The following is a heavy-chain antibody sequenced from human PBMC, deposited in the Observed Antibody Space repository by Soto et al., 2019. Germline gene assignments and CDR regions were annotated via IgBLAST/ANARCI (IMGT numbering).Heavy chain of an antibody. D-gene: IGHD2-15*01. CDR2: IIPIFGTA. CDR3: ARDSIVVVVAATHYYYYGMDV. Sequence: GASVKVSCKASGGTFSSYAISWVRQAPGQGLEWMGGIIPIFGTANYAQKFQGRVTITADESTSTAYMELSSLRSEDTAVYYCARDSIVVVVAATHYYYYGMDVWGQGTTVTV. J-gene: IGHJ6*02. V-gene: IGHV1-69*13. CDR1: GGTFSSYA.